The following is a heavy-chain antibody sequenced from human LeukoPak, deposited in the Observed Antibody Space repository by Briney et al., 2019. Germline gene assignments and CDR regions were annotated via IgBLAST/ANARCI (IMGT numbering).Heavy chain of an antibody. CDR2: ISGDGGRT. CDR1: GFTFADYA. V-gene: IGHV3-43*02. CDR3: AKDLASVYDAFNI. J-gene: IGHJ3*02. Sequence: GGSLRLSCAASGFTFADYAMSWVRHAPGKGLEWVSLISGDGGRTFYADSVKGRFTISRDNSKNSLYLEMNSLTTEDTALYYWAKDLASVYDAFNIWGQGTMVTVSS.